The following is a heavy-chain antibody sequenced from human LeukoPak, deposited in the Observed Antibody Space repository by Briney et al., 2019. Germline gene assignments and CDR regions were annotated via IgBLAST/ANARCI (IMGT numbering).Heavy chain of an antibody. CDR3: ARVSSSWYYYFDY. J-gene: IGHJ4*02. D-gene: IGHD6-13*01. CDR2: INPNSGGT. CDR1: GYTFTGYY. Sequence: ASVKVPCKASGYTFTGYYMHWVRQAPGQGLEWMGRINPNSGGTNYAQKFQGRVTMTRDTSISTAYMELSRLRSDDTAVYYCARVSSSWYYYFDYWGQGTLVTVSS. V-gene: IGHV1-2*06.